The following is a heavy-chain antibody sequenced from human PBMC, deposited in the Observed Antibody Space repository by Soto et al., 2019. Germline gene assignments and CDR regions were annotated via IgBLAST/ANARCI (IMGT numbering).Heavy chain of an antibody. D-gene: IGHD3-22*01. CDR3: ARGKLDYYDSSGYRTPLRFDY. CDR1: GGTFSSYA. Sequence: SVKVSCKASGGTFSSYAISWVRQAPGQGLEWMGGIIPIFGTANYAQKFQGRVTITADESTSTAYIELSSLRSEDTAVYYCARGKLDYYDSSGYRTPLRFDYWGQGTLVTVSS. V-gene: IGHV1-69*13. J-gene: IGHJ4*02. CDR2: IIPIFGTA.